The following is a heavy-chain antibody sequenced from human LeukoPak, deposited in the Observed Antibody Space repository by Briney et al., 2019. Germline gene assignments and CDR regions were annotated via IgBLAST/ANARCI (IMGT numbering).Heavy chain of an antibody. V-gene: IGHV3-13*05. CDR3: ARAMTTVTSYYFDY. CDR2: IGTAGDP. J-gene: IGHJ4*02. D-gene: IGHD4-17*01. CDR1: GFSFSSYD. Sequence: PGGSLRLSCAASGFSFSSYDIHWVRQATGKGLEWVSSIGTAGDPYYPGSVKGRFTISRENAKNSLYLQMNSLRAGDTAVYYCARAMTTVTSYYFDYWGQGTLVTVSS.